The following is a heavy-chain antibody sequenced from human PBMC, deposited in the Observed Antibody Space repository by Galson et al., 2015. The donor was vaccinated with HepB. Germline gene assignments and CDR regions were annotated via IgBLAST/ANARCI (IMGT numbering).Heavy chain of an antibody. CDR1: GFTFSSYG. D-gene: IGHD3-3*01. J-gene: IGHJ4*02. CDR3: AKSGITIFGVVTPEFDY. CDR2: ISYDGSNK. Sequence: SLRLSCAASGFTFSSYGMHWVRQAPGKGLEWVAVISYDGSNKYYADSVKGRFTISRDNSKNTLYLQMNSLRAEDTAVYYCAKSGITIFGVVTPEFDYWGQGTLVTVSS. V-gene: IGHV3-30*18.